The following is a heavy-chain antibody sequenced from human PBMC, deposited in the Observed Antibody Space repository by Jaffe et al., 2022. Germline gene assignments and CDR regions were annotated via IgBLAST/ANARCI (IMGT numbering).Heavy chain of an antibody. V-gene: IGHV3-23*01. CDR3: AKALSNAGVTLVQGVIRGFDN. Sequence: EVQLLESGGALVQPGGSLRLSCAASGFTFFNYVMTWVRQAPGTGLEWVSGISGSGGGTNYADSVKGRFTISRDNSKNMLFLQMTSLRAEDTAVYYCAKALSNAGVTLVQGVIRGFDNWGQGTLVTVSS. CDR2: ISGSGGGT. CDR1: GFTFFNYV. D-gene: IGHD3-10*01. J-gene: IGHJ4*02.